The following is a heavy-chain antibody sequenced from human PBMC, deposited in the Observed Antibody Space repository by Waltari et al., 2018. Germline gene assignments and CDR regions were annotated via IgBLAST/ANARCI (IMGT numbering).Heavy chain of an antibody. V-gene: IGHV1-24*01. CDR2: FDPEEGET. CDR3: HGTGLQPYKYGMDV. Sequence: HVQLVQSGAEVKKPGASVKVSCKVSGYSLTELSMHWVRQAPGKGLEWMGGFDPEEGETIYARKLQGRVTVTEDTSTDTAFMELSSLRSEDTAVYYCHGTGLQPYKYGMDVWGQGTTVTVSS. D-gene: IGHD4-4*01. CDR1: GYSLTELS. J-gene: IGHJ6*02.